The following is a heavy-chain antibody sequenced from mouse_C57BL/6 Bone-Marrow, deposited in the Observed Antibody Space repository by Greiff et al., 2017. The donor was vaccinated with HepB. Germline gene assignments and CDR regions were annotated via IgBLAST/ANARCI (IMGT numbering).Heavy chain of an antibody. V-gene: IGHV1-15*01. Sequence: QVQLQQSGAELVRPGASVTLSCTASGYTFTDYEMHWVKQTPVHGLEWIGAIDPETGGTAYNQKFQGKAILTADKSSSTAYMELRSLTSEDSAVYYCTRLLQWGDYWGQGTTLTVSS. J-gene: IGHJ2*01. D-gene: IGHD6-1*01. CDR1: GYTFTDYE. CDR2: IDPETGGT. CDR3: TRLLQWGDY.